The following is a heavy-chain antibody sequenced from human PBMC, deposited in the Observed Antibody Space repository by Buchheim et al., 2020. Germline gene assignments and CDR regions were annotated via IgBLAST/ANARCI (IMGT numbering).Heavy chain of an antibody. CDR3: ARDSVAGSFDY. J-gene: IGHJ4*02. CDR2: ISYDGRKK. D-gene: IGHD6-19*01. V-gene: IGHV3-30*04. CDR1: GFTFSNYA. Sequence: QVQLVESGGGVVQPGKSLRLSCAASGFTFSNYALHWVRQAPGKGLEWVAFISYDGRKKYIADSVKGRFTISRDNSKNSLFLHMNSLNPEDTAVYYCARDSVAGSFDYWGQGTL.